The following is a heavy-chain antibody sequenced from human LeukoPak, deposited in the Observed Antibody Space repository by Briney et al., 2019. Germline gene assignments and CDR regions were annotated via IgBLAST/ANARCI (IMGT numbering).Heavy chain of an antibody. D-gene: IGHD5-18*01. Sequence: SGGSLRLSCAASGFTFSSYGMHWVRQAPGKGLEWVAFIRYDGSNKYYADSVKGRFTISRDNSKNTLYLQMNSLRAEDTAVYHCAKGRWSTALYMDVWGKGTTVTISS. J-gene: IGHJ6*03. V-gene: IGHV3-30*02. CDR1: GFTFSSYG. CDR2: IRYDGSNK. CDR3: AKGRWSTALYMDV.